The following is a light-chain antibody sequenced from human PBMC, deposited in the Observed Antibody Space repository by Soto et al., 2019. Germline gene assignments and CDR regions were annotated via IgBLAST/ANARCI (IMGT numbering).Light chain of an antibody. Sequence: QSALTQPASVSGSPGQPITISCTGTSSDVGGYNFVSWYQQHPGKAPKLLIYDVRNRPSGVSNRFSGSKSGNTASLTISGLQAEDEADYYCSSYTSSSTDVFGTGTKLTVL. J-gene: IGLJ1*01. CDR2: DVR. V-gene: IGLV2-14*01. CDR3: SSYTSSSTDV. CDR1: SSDVGGYNF.